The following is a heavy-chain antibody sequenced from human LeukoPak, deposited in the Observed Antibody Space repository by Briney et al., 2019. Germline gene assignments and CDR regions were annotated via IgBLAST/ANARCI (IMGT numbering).Heavy chain of an antibody. CDR1: GFTFSSFA. V-gene: IGHV3-23*01. Sequence: GGSLRLSCAASGFTFSSFAMNWVRQAPGKGLEWVSIISGSGDTTHYADSVKGRFTISRDNSKNTLYLQMNSLRAEDTALYFCAQWSRYFDYWGQGTLVTVSS. D-gene: IGHD1-26*01. CDR2: ISGSGDTT. J-gene: IGHJ4*02. CDR3: AQWSRYFDY.